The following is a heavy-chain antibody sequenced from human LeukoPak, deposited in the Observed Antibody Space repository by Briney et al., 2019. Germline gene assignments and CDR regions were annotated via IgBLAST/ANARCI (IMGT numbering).Heavy chain of an antibody. CDR1: GFTVSSNY. J-gene: IGHJ4*02. V-gene: IGHV3-53*01. D-gene: IGHD3-22*01. Sequence: GGSLRLSCAASGFTVSSNYMSWVRQAPGKGLEWVSVIYNGGSTYYADSVKGRFTISRDNSKNTLYLQMNSLRAEDTAVYYCARGPYYYDSSGYPPPFDYWGQGTLVTVSS. CDR3: ARGPYYYDSSGYPPPFDY. CDR2: IYNGGST.